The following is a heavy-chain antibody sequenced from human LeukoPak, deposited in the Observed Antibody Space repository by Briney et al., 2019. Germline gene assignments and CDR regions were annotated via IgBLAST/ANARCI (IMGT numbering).Heavy chain of an antibody. J-gene: IGHJ4*02. CDR3: ARDWGYQQPLDY. D-gene: IGHD2-2*01. CDR1: RLTLSTST. V-gene: IGHV3-21*01. CDR2: VSSRSSYI. Sequence: GGSLRLSCVASRLTLSTSTINWVRQAAGEGLGWVASVSSRSSYIYYGDSREGRFTLSRDNAKNSLYLQMNSLRAEDTAVYYCARDWGYQQPLDYWGQGTLVTVSS.